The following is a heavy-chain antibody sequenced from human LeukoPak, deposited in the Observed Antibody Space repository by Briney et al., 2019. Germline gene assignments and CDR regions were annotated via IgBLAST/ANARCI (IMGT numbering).Heavy chain of an antibody. Sequence: SETLSLTCTVSGGSISRGNYFWGWIRQPPGKELEWIGSIYSAGGTHYNPSLNSRLTISADTSKNQFSLNLRSVTAADTAVYFCVRDGGNWDVDYWGQGTLVTVSS. J-gene: IGHJ4*02. D-gene: IGHD3-16*01. V-gene: IGHV4-39*07. CDR2: IYSAGGT. CDR1: GGSISRGNYF. CDR3: VRDGGNWDVDY.